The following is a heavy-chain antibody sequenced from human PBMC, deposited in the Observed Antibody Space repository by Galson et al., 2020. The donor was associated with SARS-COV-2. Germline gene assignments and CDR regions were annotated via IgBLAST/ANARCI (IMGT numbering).Heavy chain of an antibody. V-gene: IGHV4-30-2*01. J-gene: IGHJ4*02. CDR3: ARGDGYNNGYPVDS. CDR2: IYHSGHT. D-gene: IGHD6-19*01. CDR1: GDSVGSGGYS. Sequence: SETLSLTCAVSGDSVGSGGYSWSWIRQPPGKGLEWIGYIYHSGHTYYSPSLKSRVTISVDMSKNHFSLKLTAVTAADTAVYYCARGDGYNNGYPVDSWGQGTPVTVSS.